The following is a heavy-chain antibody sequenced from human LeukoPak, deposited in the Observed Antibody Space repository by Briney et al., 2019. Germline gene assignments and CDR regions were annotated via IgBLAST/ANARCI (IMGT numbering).Heavy chain of an antibody. Sequence: SVKVSCKASGGTFSSYAISWVRQAPGQGLEWMGGIIPIFGTANYAQKFQGRVTITTDESTSTAYMELSSLRSEDTAVYYCARGRYYYDSSVRGSLNYYYYYYMDVWGKGTTVTVSS. CDR2: IIPIFGTA. V-gene: IGHV1-69*05. J-gene: IGHJ6*03. D-gene: IGHD3-22*01. CDR3: ARGRYYYDSSVRGSLNYYYYYYMDV. CDR1: GGTFSSYA.